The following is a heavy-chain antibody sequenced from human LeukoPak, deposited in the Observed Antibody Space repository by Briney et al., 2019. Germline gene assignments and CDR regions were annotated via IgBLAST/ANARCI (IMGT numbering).Heavy chain of an antibody. D-gene: IGHD5-12*01. CDR2: ISGSGGST. J-gene: IGHJ4*02. V-gene: IGHV3-23*01. Sequence: PGGSLRLSCAASGFTFSSYAISWVRQAPGKGLEWVSAISGSGGSTYYADSVKGRFTISRDNSKNTLYLQMNSLRAEDTAVYYCAKAKNYSGYLYFDYWGQGTLVTVSS. CDR1: GFTFSSYA. CDR3: AKAKNYSGYLYFDY.